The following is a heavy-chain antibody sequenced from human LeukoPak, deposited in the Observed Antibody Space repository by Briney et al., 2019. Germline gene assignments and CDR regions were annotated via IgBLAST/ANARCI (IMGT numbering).Heavy chain of an antibody. D-gene: IGHD3-10*01. CDR3: ARGKDLVRGVIDY. CDR1: GFTFSSYA. V-gene: IGHV3-33*08. J-gene: IGHJ4*02. Sequence: GGSLRLSCAASGFTFSSYAMSWVRQAPGKGLEWVAVISHEGSDKNYADSVKGRFTISRDNSKNTLYLQMNSLRAEDTAVYYCARGKDLVRGVIDYWGQGTLVTVSS. CDR2: ISHEGSDK.